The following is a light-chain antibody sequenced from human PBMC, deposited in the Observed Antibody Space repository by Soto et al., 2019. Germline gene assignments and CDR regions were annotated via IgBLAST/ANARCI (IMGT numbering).Light chain of an antibody. Sequence: EIVLTQSPATLSLSPGERATLSCRASQSISSYLAWYQQKPGQAPRLLIYDASNRATGIPARFSGSGSGTDFTLTISSLEPVDVAVYYCHQRSNWPPFTFGGGTRVEIK. V-gene: IGKV3-11*01. CDR3: HQRSNWPPFT. J-gene: IGKJ4*01. CDR1: QSISSY. CDR2: DAS.